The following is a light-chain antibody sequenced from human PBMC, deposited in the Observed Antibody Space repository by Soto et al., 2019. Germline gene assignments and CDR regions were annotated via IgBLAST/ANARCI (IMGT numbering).Light chain of an antibody. CDR3: QQNYSIPIT. CDR1: QSISTS. CDR2: GAS. J-gene: IGKJ5*01. V-gene: IGKV1-39*01. Sequence: DIQMTQSPSSLSASVGDRVTITCRASQSISTSLNWYHQKPGKAPDLLIYGASSLQSGVTSRFTGRGSETDITLTITDLQPEDFATYYCQQNYSIPITFGQGTRLEIK.